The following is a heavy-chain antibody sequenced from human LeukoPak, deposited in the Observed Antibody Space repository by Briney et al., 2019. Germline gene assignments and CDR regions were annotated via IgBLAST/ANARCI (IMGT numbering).Heavy chain of an antibody. J-gene: IGHJ4*02. Sequence: ASVKVSCKASGYTFTGYYMHWVRQAPGQGLEWMGWINPNSGGTNYAQKFQGRVTMTRDTSISTAYMELSRLRSDDTAVYYCARELYYYDSSGYYYWGQGTLVTVSS. D-gene: IGHD3-22*01. CDR3: ARELYYYDSSGYYY. CDR2: INPNSGGT. CDR1: GYTFTGYY. V-gene: IGHV1-2*02.